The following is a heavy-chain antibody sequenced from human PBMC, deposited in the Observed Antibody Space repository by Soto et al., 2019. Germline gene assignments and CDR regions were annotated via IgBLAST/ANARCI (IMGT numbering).Heavy chain of an antibody. J-gene: IGHJ4*02. CDR1: GFTFSSYA. V-gene: IGHV3-23*01. Sequence: EVQLLESGGGLVQPGGSLRLSCAASGFTFSSYAMSWVRQAPGKGLEWVSTISDSGGSTYYADSVKGRFTISRDNCKNTLYMQMNNLRAEDTAVYYCAKGRSGALFYWGQGTLVTVSS. CDR2: ISDSGGST. CDR3: AKGRSGALFY. D-gene: IGHD6-19*01.